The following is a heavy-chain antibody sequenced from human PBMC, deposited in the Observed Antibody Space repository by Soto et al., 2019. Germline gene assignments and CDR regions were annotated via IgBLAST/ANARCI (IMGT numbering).Heavy chain of an antibody. V-gene: IGHV4-59*01. CDR1: DGSISSYD. Sequence: PSETLSLTCTVADGSISSYDWSWIRQPPGKGLEWIGYIYYSGSTNYNPSLKSRVTITRDTSASTAYMELSSLTSEDTAVYYCARAQGGYSGSYRFDYWGQGPLVTVSS. CDR3: ARAQGGYSGSYRFDY. J-gene: IGHJ4*02. CDR2: IYYSGST. D-gene: IGHD1-26*01.